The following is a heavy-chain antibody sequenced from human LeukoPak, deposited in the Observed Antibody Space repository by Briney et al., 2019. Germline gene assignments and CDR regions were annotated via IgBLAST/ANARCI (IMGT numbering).Heavy chain of an antibody. D-gene: IGHD3-10*01. V-gene: IGHV4-59*01. Sequence: PSETLSLTCTVSGGSISSYYWSWIRQPPGKGLEWIGYIYYSGSTNYNPSLKSRVTISVDTSKNRFSLKLSSVTAADTAVYYCARVYGSGSYYNNYYYYMDVWGKGTTVTVSS. CDR3: ARVYGSGSYYNNYYYYMDV. CDR1: GGSISSYY. J-gene: IGHJ6*03. CDR2: IYYSGST.